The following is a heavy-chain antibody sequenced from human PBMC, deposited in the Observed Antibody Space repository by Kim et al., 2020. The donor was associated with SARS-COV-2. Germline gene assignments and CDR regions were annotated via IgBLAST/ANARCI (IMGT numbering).Heavy chain of an antibody. V-gene: IGHV1-46*01. J-gene: IGHJ5*02. CDR1: GYTFTSYY. D-gene: IGHD3-3*01. Sequence: ASVKVSCKASGYTFTSYYMHWVRQAPGQGLEWMGIINPSGGSTSYAQKFQGRVTMTRDTSTSTVYMELSSLRSEDTAVYYCAREVSGITIFGVRHPHNWFDPWGQGTLVTVSS. CDR2: INPSGGST. CDR3: AREVSGITIFGVRHPHNWFDP.